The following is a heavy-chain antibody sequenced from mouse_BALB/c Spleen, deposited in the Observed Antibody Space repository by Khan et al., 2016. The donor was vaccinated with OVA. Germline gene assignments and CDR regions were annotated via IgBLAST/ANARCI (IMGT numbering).Heavy chain of an antibody. CDR3: ARIKA. J-gene: IGHJ2*01. Sequence: EVQLQQSGAELVKPGASVKLSCTASGFNIKDTYMHWVKQRPEQGLEWIGRIDPANGNTKYDQKFQGKATITADTSSNTAYLHRSSLTSDDTAVYYCARIKAWGQGTTLTVSS. V-gene: IGHV14-3*02. CDR2: IDPANGNT. D-gene: IGHD1-3*01. CDR1: GFNIKDTY.